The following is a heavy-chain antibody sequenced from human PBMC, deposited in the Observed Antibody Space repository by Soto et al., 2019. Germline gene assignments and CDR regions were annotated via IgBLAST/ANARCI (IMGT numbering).Heavy chain of an antibody. CDR1: GGSINNYY. Sequence: SETLSLTCSVTGGSINNYYWSWIRQSAGKGLEWIGRVFTTGTTNYNPSLKCRVTISVDTSKNQFSLSLRSVTAADTAIYYCARDFNSIFDDFADMRWNFDPWGQGTLVTVSS. D-gene: IGHD3-3*02. J-gene: IGHJ5*02. CDR2: VFTTGTT. V-gene: IGHV4-4*07. CDR3: ARDFNSIFDDFADMRWNFDP.